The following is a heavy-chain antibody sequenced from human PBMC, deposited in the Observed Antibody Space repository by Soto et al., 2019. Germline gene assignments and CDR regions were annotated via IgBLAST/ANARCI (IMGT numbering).Heavy chain of an antibody. Sequence: QVQLQQWGAGLLKPSETLSLTCAVYGGSFSGYYWSWIRQPPGKGLEWIGEINHSGSTNYNPSLKSRVTISVDTSKNQFSLKLSSVPAADTAVYYCARVAYYGSGSYYNRDYYFDYWGQGTLVTVSS. CDR1: GGSFSGYY. J-gene: IGHJ4*02. V-gene: IGHV4-34*01. CDR2: INHSGST. CDR3: ARVAYYGSGSYYNRDYYFDY. D-gene: IGHD3-10*01.